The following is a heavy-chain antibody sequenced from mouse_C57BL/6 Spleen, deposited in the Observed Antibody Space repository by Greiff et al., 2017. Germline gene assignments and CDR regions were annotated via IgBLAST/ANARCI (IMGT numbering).Heavy chain of an antibody. Sequence: EVQLQESGGGLVQPGGSMKLSCVASGFTFSNYWMNWVRQSPEKGLEWVAQIRLKSDNYATHYAESVKGRFTISRDDSKSSVYLQMNNLRAEDTGIYYCTEPIGTYAMDYWGQGTSVTVSS. J-gene: IGHJ4*01. V-gene: IGHV6-3*01. CDR2: IRLKSDNYAT. CDR1: GFTFSNYW. CDR3: TEPIGTYAMDY. D-gene: IGHD1-1*02.